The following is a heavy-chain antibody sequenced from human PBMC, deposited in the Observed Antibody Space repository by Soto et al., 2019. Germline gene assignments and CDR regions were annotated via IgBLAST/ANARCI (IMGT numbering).Heavy chain of an antibody. J-gene: IGHJ6*02. CDR2: IRGFSPYT. D-gene: IGHD2-15*01. Sequence: GSLRLSCISSGFTFRTYTMNWVRQAPGKGLEWVSGIRGFSPYTFYAESVKGRFTISRDNAKNSLFLQMNSLRAEDTAVYYCARDRGYDAHDFYYNAMDVWGQGTTVTVSS. V-gene: IGHV3-21*01. CDR3: ARDRGYDAHDFYYNAMDV. CDR1: GFTFRTYT.